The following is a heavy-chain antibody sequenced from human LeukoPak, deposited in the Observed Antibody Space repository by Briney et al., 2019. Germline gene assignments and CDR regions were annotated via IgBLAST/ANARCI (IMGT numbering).Heavy chain of an antibody. D-gene: IGHD1-1*01. CDR1: GFPFSSYW. CDR2: IKQDGSDK. Sequence: GGSLRLSXAASGFPFSSYWMSWVRQAPGKGLEWVANIKQDGSDKYYVDSVKGRFTISRDNAENSLNLQLNSLRADDTAVYYCARLTGTTGFDYWGQGTLVTVSS. V-gene: IGHV3-7*01. CDR3: ARLTGTTGFDY. J-gene: IGHJ4*02.